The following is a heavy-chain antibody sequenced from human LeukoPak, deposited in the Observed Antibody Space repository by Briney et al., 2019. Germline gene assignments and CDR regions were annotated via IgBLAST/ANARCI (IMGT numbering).Heavy chain of an antibody. CDR3: AKDRRGDYYYYMDV. V-gene: IGHV3-30*02. Sequence: PGGSLRLSCVASGFTFSSYGMHWVRQAPGKGLEWVAFIRYDGSNKYYADSVKGRFTISRDNSKNTLYLQMNSLRAEDTAVYYCAKDRRGDYYYYMDVWGKGTTVTVSS. J-gene: IGHJ6*03. CDR1: GFTFSSYG. CDR2: IRYDGSNK. D-gene: IGHD3-3*01.